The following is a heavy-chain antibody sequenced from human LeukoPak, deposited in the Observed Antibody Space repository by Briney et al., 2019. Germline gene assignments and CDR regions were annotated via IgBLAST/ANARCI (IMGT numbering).Heavy chain of an antibody. V-gene: IGHV3-30*02. J-gene: IGHJ4*02. CDR2: IRYDGSNK. CDR3: AKLVLRYFDWLMDY. CDR1: GFTFSSYG. Sequence: PGGSLRLSCAASGFTFSSYGMHWVRQAPGKGLEWVAFIRYDGSNKYYADSVKGRFTISRDNSKNTLYLQMNSLRAEDTAVYYCAKLVLRYFDWLMDYWGQGTLATVSS. D-gene: IGHD3-9*01.